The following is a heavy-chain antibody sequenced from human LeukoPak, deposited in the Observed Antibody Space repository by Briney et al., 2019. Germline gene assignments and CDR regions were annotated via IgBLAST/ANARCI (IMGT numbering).Heavy chain of an antibody. CDR3: ARGGERYCSSTSCYAVDY. CDR2: ISADSGNT. V-gene: IGHV1-18*01. CDR1: GYSFPFYG. D-gene: IGHD2-2*01. J-gene: IGHJ4*02. Sequence: VASVKVSCKASGYSFPFYGINWVRQAPGQGLEWMGWISADSGNTNYAQKFQGRATITADESTSTAYMELSSLRSEDTAVYYCARGGERYCSSTSCYAVDYWGQGTLVTVSS.